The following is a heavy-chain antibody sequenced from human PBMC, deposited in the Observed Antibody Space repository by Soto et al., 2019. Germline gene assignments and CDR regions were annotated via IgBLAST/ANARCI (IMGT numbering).Heavy chain of an antibody. CDR1: GYTFTGYY. CDR2: INPNSGGT. CDR3: ARDPASSIATNWFDP. D-gene: IGHD6-6*01. J-gene: IGHJ5*02. Sequence: VASVKVSCKASGYTFTGYYMHWVRQAPGQGLEWMGWINPNSGGTNYAQKFQDRVTMTRDTSISTAYMELSRLRSDDTAVYYCARDPASSIATNWFDPWGQGTLVTVSS. V-gene: IGHV1-2*02.